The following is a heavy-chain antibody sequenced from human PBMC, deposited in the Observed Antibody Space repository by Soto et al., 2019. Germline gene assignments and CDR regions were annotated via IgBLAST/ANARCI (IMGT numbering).Heavy chain of an antibody. D-gene: IGHD1-26*01. J-gene: IGHJ6*02. CDR2: IIPIYGTA. V-gene: IGHV1-69*01. Sequence: QVQLVQSGAEVKKPGSSVKVSCKASGGTFTSFTISWVRQAPGQGLEWMGGIIPIYGTANYAQKFQGRVTITADASTRTAYMELSSLRSEDTAVYYCAKDRRADWESYYSSAMDVWGQGTTVTVAS. CDR3: AKDRRADWESYYSSAMDV. CDR1: GGTFTSFT.